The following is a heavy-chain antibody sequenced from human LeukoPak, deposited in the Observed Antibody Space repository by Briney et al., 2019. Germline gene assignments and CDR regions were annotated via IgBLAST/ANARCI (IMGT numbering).Heavy chain of an antibody. V-gene: IGHV1-69*02. CDR2: IIPILGIA. CDR3: ARAPLGYCSGGSCSGGYYYYGMDV. J-gene: IGHJ6*02. D-gene: IGHD2-15*01. Sequence: SVKVSCKASGGTFSSYTISWVRQATGQGLEWMGRIIPILGIANYAQKFQGRVTITADKSTSTAYMELSSLRSEDTAVYYCARAPLGYCSGGSCSGGYYYYGMDVWGQGTTVTVSS. CDR1: GGTFSSYT.